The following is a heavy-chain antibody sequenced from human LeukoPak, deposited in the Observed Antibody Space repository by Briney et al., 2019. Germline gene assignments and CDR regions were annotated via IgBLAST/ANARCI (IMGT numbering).Heavy chain of an antibody. CDR3: AKRGVVIRVILVGFHKEAYYFDS. V-gene: IGHV3-23*01. D-gene: IGHD3-22*01. CDR2: ISDRGSRT. CDR1: GITLSNYG. Sequence: PGGSLRLSCVVSGITLSNYGMSWVRQAPGKGLEWVAGISDRGSRTNYADSVKGRFTISTDNPKNTLYLQMNSLRAEDTAVYFCAKRGVVIRVILVGFHKEAYYFDSWGQGALVTVSS. J-gene: IGHJ4*02.